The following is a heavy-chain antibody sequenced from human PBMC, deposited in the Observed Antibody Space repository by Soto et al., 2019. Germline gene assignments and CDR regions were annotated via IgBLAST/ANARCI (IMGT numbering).Heavy chain of an antibody. CDR2: ISYDGNSK. V-gene: IGHV3-30*03. D-gene: IGHD1-26*01. CDR1: GFTFYTSA. CDR3: AMRVGATDY. J-gene: IGHJ4*02. Sequence: QVQLVESRGGVVQPGRSLRLSCAASGFTFYTSALHWVRQAPGKGLEWVTFISYDGNSKYYTDSVKGRFTISRDNSKNTLYLPMNSLRAEDTAVYYCAMRVGATDYWGQGTLVIVSS.